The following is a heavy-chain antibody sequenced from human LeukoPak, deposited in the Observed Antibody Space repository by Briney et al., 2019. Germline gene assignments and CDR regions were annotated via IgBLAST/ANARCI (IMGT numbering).Heavy chain of an antibody. J-gene: IGHJ4*02. CDR1: GFTFSSYW. CDR3: ATPEFYDFGPQPPNY. Sequence: GGSLRLSCAASGFTFSSYWMHWVRQAPGKGLVWVSRINTDGSSTSYADSVKGRFTISRDNAKNTLYLQINSLRAEDTAVYYCATPEFYDFGPQPPNYWGQGTLVTVSS. CDR2: INTDGSST. V-gene: IGHV3-74*01. D-gene: IGHD3-3*01.